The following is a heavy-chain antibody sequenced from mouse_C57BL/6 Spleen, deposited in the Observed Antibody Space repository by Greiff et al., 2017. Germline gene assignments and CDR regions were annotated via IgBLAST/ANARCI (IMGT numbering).Heavy chain of an antibody. D-gene: IGHD2-1*01. CDR2: IDPSDSYT. J-gene: IGHJ3*01. V-gene: IGHV1-69*01. CDR3: ARKDSYGNYPAWFAY. Sequence: QVQLQQPGAELVMPGASVKLSCKASGYTFTSYWMHWVKQRPGQGLEWIGEIDPSDSYTNYNQKFKGKSTLTVDKSSSTAYMQLSSLTSEDSAVYYCARKDSYGNYPAWFAYWAQETLVTVSA. CDR1: GYTFTSYW.